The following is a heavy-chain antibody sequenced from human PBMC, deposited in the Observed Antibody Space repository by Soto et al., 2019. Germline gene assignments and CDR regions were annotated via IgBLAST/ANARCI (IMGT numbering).Heavy chain of an antibody. Sequence: GGSLRLSCAASGFTFSSYAMHWVRQAPGKGLEWVAVISYDGSNKYYADSVKGRFTSSRDNSKNTLYLQMNSLRAEDTAVYYWARDHWNPFFYGDYGGGYFDYWGQGTLVTVSS. V-gene: IGHV3-30-3*01. CDR1: GFTFSSYA. CDR3: ARDHWNPFFYGDYGGGYFDY. J-gene: IGHJ4*02. CDR2: ISYDGSNK. D-gene: IGHD4-17*01.